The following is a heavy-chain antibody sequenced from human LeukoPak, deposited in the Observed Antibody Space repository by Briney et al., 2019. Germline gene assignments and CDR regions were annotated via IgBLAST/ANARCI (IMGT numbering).Heavy chain of an antibody. Sequence: SETLSLTCTVSGGSSSSYYWSWIRQPPGKGLEWIGYMHYSGSTNYNPSLKSRVTISVDTSKNQFSLKLSFVTAADTAVYYCARWILYSSGSYSDYWGQGTLVTVSS. CDR3: ARWILYSSGSYSDY. CDR1: GGSSSSYY. J-gene: IGHJ4*02. V-gene: IGHV4-59*01. D-gene: IGHD3-10*01. CDR2: MHYSGST.